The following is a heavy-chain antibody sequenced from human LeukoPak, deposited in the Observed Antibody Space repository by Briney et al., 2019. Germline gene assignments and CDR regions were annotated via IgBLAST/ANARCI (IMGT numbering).Heavy chain of an antibody. Sequence: SETLSLTCTVSGGSISSSSYYWGWIRQPPGKGLEWIGSIYYSGSTYYNPSLKSRVTLSVDTSKNQFSLKLSSVTAADTAVYYCARVTGTTYPGYYYYCYMDVWGKGTTVTVSS. CDR3: ARVTGTTYPGYYYYCYMDV. CDR2: IYYSGST. V-gene: IGHV4-39*01. D-gene: IGHD1-7*01. CDR1: GGSISSSSYY. J-gene: IGHJ6*03.